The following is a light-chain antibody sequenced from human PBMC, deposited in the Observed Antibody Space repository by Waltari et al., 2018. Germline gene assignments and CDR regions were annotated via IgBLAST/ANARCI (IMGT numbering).Light chain of an antibody. CDR3: TSYTTSSTVV. CDR1: SSDVGGYNY. J-gene: IGLJ3*02. V-gene: IGLV2-14*01. CDR2: EVT. Sequence: QAALTQPAAVSGSPGQSITISCTGTSSDVGGYNYVSWYQQHPAKAPKLIIYEVTNRPSGVSNRFSGSKSGNPASLTISGLQVEDEADYYCTSYTTSSTVVFGGGTQLTVL.